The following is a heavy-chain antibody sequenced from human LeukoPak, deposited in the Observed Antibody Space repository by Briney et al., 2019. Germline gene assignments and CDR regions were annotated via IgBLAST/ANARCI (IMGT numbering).Heavy chain of an antibody. CDR3: ARSGPSIAARSWFDP. CDR1: GGTFSSYA. CDR2: IIPIFGIA. Sequence: SVKVSCKASGGTFSSYAISWVRQARGQGLEWMGRIIPIFGIANYAQKFQGRVTITADKSTSTAYMELSSLRSEDTAVYYCARSGPSIAARSWFDPWGQGTLVTVSS. D-gene: IGHD6-6*01. V-gene: IGHV1-69*04. J-gene: IGHJ5*02.